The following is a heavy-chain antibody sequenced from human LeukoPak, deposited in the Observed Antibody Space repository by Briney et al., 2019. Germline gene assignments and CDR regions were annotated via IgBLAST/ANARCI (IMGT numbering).Heavy chain of an antibody. CDR1: GFTFDSHA. CDR2: IYSGGST. J-gene: IGHJ3*02. CDR3: ARDEMATYDAFDI. D-gene: IGHD5-24*01. V-gene: IGHV3-66*01. Sequence: GGSLRLSCGASGFTFDSHAMSWVRQAPGKGLEWVSVIYSGGSTYYADSVKGRFTISRDNSKNTLYLQMNSLRAEDTAVYYCARDEMATYDAFDIWGQGTMVTVSS.